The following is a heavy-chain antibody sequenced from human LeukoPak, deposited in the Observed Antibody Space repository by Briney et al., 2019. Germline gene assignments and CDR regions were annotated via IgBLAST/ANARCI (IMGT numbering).Heavy chain of an antibody. CDR1: GYTFTGYY. Sequence: ASVKVSCKASGYTFTGYYMHWVRQAPGQGLEWMGIINPSGGSTTYAQKFQGRVRMTRDMSTSTVFLELSSLKSEDTAVYYCARVLIQWELSIDYWGQGTLVTVSS. V-gene: IGHV1-46*01. CDR2: INPSGGST. J-gene: IGHJ4*02. CDR3: ARVLIQWELSIDY. D-gene: IGHD1-26*01.